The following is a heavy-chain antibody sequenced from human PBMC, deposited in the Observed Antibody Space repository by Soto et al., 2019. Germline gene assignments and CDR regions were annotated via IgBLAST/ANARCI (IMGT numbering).Heavy chain of an antibody. D-gene: IGHD3-22*01. CDR2: IYYSGST. V-gene: IGHV4-39*01. CDR3: ARHVIDDSSGYYIEYFQH. CDR1: GGSISSSSYY. Sequence: QLQLQESGPGLVKPSETLSLTCTVSGGSISSSSYYWGWIRQPPGKGLEWIGSIYYSGSTYYNPSLKSRVTISVDTSENQFSLKRSSVTAADTAVYYCARHVIDDSSGYYIEYFQHWGQGTLVTVSS. J-gene: IGHJ1*01.